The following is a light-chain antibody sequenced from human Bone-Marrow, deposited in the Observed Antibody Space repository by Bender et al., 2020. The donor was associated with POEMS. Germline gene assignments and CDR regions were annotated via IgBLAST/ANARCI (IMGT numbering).Light chain of an antibody. CDR1: YSNIGPNT. V-gene: IGLV1-44*01. Sequence: QSVLTQPPSASGTPGQRITISCSGSYSNIGPNTGNWYQQFPGTAPKLLIYYDDLLTPGVSDRFSASKSGTSASLAISELQSEDEALYYCSAWDDSLSGWVFGGGTKLTVL. J-gene: IGLJ3*02. CDR2: YDD. CDR3: SAWDDSLSGWV.